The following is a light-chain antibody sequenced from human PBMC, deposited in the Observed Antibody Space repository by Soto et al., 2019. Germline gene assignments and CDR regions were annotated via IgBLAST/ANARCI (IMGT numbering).Light chain of an antibody. CDR1: QSISSG. CDR2: DAS. Sequence: DSQMTQSLSTLSASLGDRVSITCRASQSISSGLAWYQQKPGKAPKVLIYDASSLQSGVPSRFSGSGSGTEFTLTISSLQPEDFAIYYCQQYNSYSPWTFGQGTKVDIK. CDR3: QQYNSYSPWT. J-gene: IGKJ1*01. V-gene: IGKV1-5*01.